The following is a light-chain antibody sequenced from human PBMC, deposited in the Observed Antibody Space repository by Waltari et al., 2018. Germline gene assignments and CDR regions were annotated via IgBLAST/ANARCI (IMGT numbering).Light chain of an antibody. CDR1: QSLEHSDGITY. J-gene: IGKJ1*01. CDR3: MQGTHWPWT. Sequence: DVVMTQSPLSLPVTLGQAASIPCRSRQSLEHSDGITYLNWFRQRPGQSPRRLFYRVSRRDSGVPDRFSGSGSGTDFTLKISRVAAEDVGVYYCMQGTHWPWTFGQGTKVEIK. CDR2: RVS. V-gene: IGKV2-30*02.